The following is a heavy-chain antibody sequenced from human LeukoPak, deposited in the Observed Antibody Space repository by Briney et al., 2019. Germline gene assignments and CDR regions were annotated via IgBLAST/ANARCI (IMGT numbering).Heavy chain of an antibody. CDR2: SRDKGNSYTT. J-gene: IGHJ3*02. D-gene: IGHD3-3*01. Sequence: GGSLRLSCAASGFTFSSYEMNWVRQAPGKGLEWVGRSRDKGNSYTTAYAASVRGRFTISRDNSKNTLYLQMNGLRAEDTAVYYCAKFWSGSYGRDAFDIWGQGTMVTVSS. CDR1: GFTFSSYE. CDR3: AKFWSGSYGRDAFDI. V-gene: IGHV3-72*01.